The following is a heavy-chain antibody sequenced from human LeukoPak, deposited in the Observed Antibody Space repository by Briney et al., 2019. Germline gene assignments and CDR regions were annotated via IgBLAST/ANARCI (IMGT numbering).Heavy chain of an antibody. Sequence: GGSLRLSCTASGFTFGDYAMSWFRQAPGKGLEWVGFIRSKAYGGTTEYAASVKGRFTISRDDSKSIAYLQMNSLKTEDTAVYYCTRDPSPGWRAAAGIGGFDYWGQGTLVTVSS. CDR3: TRDPSPGWRAAAGIGGFDY. CDR1: GFTFGDYA. J-gene: IGHJ4*02. CDR2: IRSKAYGGTT. V-gene: IGHV3-49*03. D-gene: IGHD6-13*01.